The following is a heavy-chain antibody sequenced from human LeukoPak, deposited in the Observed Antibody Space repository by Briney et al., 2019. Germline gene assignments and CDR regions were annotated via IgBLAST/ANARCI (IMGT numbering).Heavy chain of an antibody. Sequence: GRSLRLSCAASGFTFSTYGMHWVRQAPGKGLEWVANIKQDGSDKYYVDSVKDRFTISRDNAKSSLYLQMNSMRVEDTAVYYCARWGPRLASALLVIDYYYYGMDVWGQGTTVTVSS. CDR3: ARWGPRLASALLVIDYYYYGMDV. CDR2: IKQDGSDK. D-gene: IGHD2-21*01. CDR1: GFTFSTYG. J-gene: IGHJ6*02. V-gene: IGHV3-7*04.